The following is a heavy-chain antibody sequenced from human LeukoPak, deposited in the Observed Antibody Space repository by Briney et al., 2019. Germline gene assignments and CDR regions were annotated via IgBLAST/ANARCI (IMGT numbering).Heavy chain of an antibody. CDR3: GRGRGPGSFFADN. J-gene: IGHJ4*02. CDR1: GFSFDSHA. CDR2: ISGDGETT. V-gene: IGHV3-43*02. D-gene: IGHD3-3*01. Sequence: GGSLRLSCAASGFSFDSHAFHWVRQGPGKGLEWVGIISGDGETTHYADSVKGRFTVSRDNSKDSLYLQMNNLRTEDTAFYLSGRGRGPGSFFADNWGQGTLVTVSS.